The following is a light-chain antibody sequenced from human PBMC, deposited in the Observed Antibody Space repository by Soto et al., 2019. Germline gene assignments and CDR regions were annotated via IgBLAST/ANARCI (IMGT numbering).Light chain of an antibody. Sequence: EIVLTQSPGTLSLSPGEGATLSCRASHSVASTYLAWYQQKPGLAPRLIIYGASNRASGTPDMFSGGGSGTDFTLSISRLEPELFAVYYCQQYGSSPFTFGQWTKLEIK. J-gene: IGKJ2*01. CDR2: GAS. V-gene: IGKV3-20*01. CDR1: HSVASTY. CDR3: QQYGSSPFT.